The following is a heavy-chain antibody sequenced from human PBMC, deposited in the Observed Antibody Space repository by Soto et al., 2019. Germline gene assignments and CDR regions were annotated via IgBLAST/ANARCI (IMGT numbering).Heavy chain of an antibody. CDR3: AREDWFDV. J-gene: IGHJ5*02. Sequence: EVQLVETGGGLIQPGGSLRLSCVASGFTVSSNYMSWVRQAPGKGLEWVSLIYSGGDTYYADSVKGRFTISRDNSKNTLYLQMNSLRAEDTAVYYCAREDWFDVWGQGTLVTVSS. CDR1: GFTVSSNY. CDR2: IYSGGDT. V-gene: IGHV3-53*02.